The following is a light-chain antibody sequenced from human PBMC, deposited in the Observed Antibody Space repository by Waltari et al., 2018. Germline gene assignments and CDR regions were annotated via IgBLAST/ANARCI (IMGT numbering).Light chain of an antibody. CDR3: QQYNSYSSGYT. V-gene: IGKV1-5*01. CDR1: QSISSW. CDR2: DAS. Sequence: DIQMTQSPSTLSASVGDRVTITCRASQSISSWLAWYQQKPGKAPKLLIYDASRLQSGVPSRFSGSGSGTEFTLTISSLQPDDFATYYCQQYNSYSSGYTFGQGTKLEIK. J-gene: IGKJ2*01.